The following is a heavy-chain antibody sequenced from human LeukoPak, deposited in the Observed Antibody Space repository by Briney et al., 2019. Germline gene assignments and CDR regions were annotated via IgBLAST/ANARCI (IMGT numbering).Heavy chain of an antibody. V-gene: IGHV3-7*04. CDR1: GFAFSSFW. Sequence: PGGSLRLSCAASGFAFSSFWMSWVRQVPGKGLEWVANINQDGREKNYVDSVKGRFTIFRDNAKNSLYLQMNSLRVEDTAVFYCTRGSGWYPDYWGQGTLVTASS. CDR2: INQDGREK. D-gene: IGHD6-19*01. J-gene: IGHJ4*02. CDR3: TRGSGWYPDY.